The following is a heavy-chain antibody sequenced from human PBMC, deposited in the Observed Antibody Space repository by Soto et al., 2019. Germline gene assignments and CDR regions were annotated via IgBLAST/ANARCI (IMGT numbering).Heavy chain of an antibody. D-gene: IGHD6-19*01. Sequence: QVQLVESGGGVVQPGRSLRLSCAASGFTFSSYGMHWVRQAPGKGLEWVAVIWYDGSNKYYADSVKGRFTISRDNSKNTLYLQMNRLRAEDTAVYYCARTGSSGWYFDYWGQGTLVTVSS. CDR3: ARTGSSGWYFDY. CDR1: GFTFSSYG. J-gene: IGHJ4*02. CDR2: IWYDGSNK. V-gene: IGHV3-33*01.